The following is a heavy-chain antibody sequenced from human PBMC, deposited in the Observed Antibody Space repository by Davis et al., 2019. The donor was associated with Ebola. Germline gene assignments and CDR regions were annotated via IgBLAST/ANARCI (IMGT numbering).Heavy chain of an antibody. CDR3: ARVRYGDTVGAFDI. D-gene: IGHD4-17*01. Sequence: GESLKISCAASGFTFSSYWMSWVRQAPGKGLEWVANIKQDGSEKCYVDSVKGRFTISRDNAKNSLYLQMNSLRAEDTAVYYCARVRYGDTVGAFDIWGQGTMVTVSS. CDR2: IKQDGSEK. V-gene: IGHV3-7*03. J-gene: IGHJ3*02. CDR1: GFTFSSYW.